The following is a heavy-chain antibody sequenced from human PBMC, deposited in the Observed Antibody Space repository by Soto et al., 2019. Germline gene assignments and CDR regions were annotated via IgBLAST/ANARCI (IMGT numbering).Heavy chain of an antibody. CDR1: GGSISNYY. CDR2: VHDSWGS. Sequence: PSETLSLTCTVSGGSISNYYWSWFRQTPGKGLEWIGYVHDSWGSNYNPSLKSRVAISLDTSKSQFSLKLTSVTATDTAVYYCARESYYGSGATVVAYWGQGTLVTVSS. J-gene: IGHJ4*02. D-gene: IGHD3-10*01. CDR3: ARESYYGSGATVVAY. V-gene: IGHV4-59*12.